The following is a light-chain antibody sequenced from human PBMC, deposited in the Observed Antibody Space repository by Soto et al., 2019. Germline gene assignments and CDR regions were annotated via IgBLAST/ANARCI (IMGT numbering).Light chain of an antibody. CDR1: SCDVGSYNL. J-gene: IGLJ1*01. CDR3: CSYAGSSTSYV. V-gene: IGLV2-23*01. CDR2: EGS. Sequence: QSVLTQPASVSGSPGQSITISCTGTSCDVGSYNLVSWYQQHPGKAPKLMIYEGSKRPSGVSNRFSGSKSGNTASLTISGLQAEDEADYYCCSYAGSSTSYVFGTGTKVTVL.